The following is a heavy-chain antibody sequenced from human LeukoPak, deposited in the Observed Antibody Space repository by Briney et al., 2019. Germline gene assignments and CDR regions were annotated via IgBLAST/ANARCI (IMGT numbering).Heavy chain of an antibody. CDR1: GFTFSSYW. V-gene: IGHV3-74*01. J-gene: IGHJ3*02. Sequence: PGGSLRLSCAASGFTFSSYWMHWVRQAPGKGLVWVSRINSDGSSTSYADSVKGRFTISRDNAKNTLYLQMNSLRAEDTAVYYCAVIAAASAFDIWGQGTMVTVSS. CDR2: INSDGSST. D-gene: IGHD6-13*01. CDR3: AVIAAASAFDI.